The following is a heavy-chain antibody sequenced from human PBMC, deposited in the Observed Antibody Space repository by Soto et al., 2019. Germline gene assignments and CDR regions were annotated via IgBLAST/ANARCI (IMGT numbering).Heavy chain of an antibody. CDR3: AKVMYTWNDVAAFDS. V-gene: IGHV3-23*01. D-gene: IGHD1-1*01. CDR1: RFTFSNFG. J-gene: IGHJ4*02. Sequence: GGSLRLSCEASRFTFSNFGMSWVRQAPGKGLEWISTIGVTAGSTYYTDSVRGRFTISRDNSKNTLYLEMNSLRAEDTALYYCAKVMYTWNDVAAFDSWGQGPLATFST. CDR2: IGVTAGST.